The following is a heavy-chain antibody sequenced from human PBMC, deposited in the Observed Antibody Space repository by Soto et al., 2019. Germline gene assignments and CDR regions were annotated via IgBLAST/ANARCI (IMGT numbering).Heavy chain of an antibody. J-gene: IGHJ4*02. Sequence: EVQLLESGEAWVRRGGPWRLPVEASGFAFHTHPWGWARRAPGRGREGVSALSAGGGTTYYADSVKGRFTISRDNSKNTVTLQMNSLRAEDTAFYYCAKDRTPPLSLSPSSQAIKNLLVGQCFDSWGQGTLVTVSS. V-gene: IGHV3-23*01. CDR1: GFAFHTHP. CDR3: AKDRTPPLSLSPSSQAIKNLLVGQCFDS. CDR2: LSAGGGTT. D-gene: IGHD2-8*02.